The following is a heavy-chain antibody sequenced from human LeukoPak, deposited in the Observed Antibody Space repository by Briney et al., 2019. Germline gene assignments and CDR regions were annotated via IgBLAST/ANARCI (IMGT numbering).Heavy chain of an antibody. V-gene: IGHV4-30-4*07. CDR2: IYYSGSA. J-gene: IGHJ4*02. Sequence: SETLSLTCAVSGDSISSGGYSWSWIRQPPGKGLEWIGHIYYSGSAYSNPSLKSRVTISVDTTKNQFSLKLSSVTAADTAVYYCTRHRPVYYYDSSGSTFDYWGQGTLVTVSS. CDR1: GDSISSGGYS. CDR3: TRHRPVYYYDSSGSTFDY. D-gene: IGHD3-22*01.